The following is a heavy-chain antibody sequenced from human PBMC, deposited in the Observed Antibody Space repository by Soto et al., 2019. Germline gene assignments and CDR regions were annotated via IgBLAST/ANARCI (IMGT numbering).Heavy chain of an antibody. CDR2: ISSSGSII. D-gene: IGHD1-7*01. Sequence: QVQLVVSGGGLVKPGGSLRISCAASGFTFSDYYISWIRQAPGKGLEWVSYISSSGSIIYYADSVKGRFTISRDNAKNSLYLQMNSIRAEDTAVYYCALAGYDSNYYAVTHLSAGHFWGQITLVTVSS. V-gene: IGHV3-11*01. CDR3: ALAGYDSNYYAVTHLSAGHF. CDR1: GFTFSDYY. J-gene: IGHJ1*01.